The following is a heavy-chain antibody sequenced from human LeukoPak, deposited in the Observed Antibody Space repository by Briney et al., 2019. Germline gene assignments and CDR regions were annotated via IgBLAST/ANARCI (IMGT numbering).Heavy chain of an antibody. Sequence: GGSLRLSCAASGVTFSSYSMNWVRQAPGQGLEWVSYISSSSSTTYYADSVKGRFTISRDNAKNSLYLQMNSLRDEDTAVYYYAREKWFGELVSDAGVGDYYGMDVWGQGTTVTVSS. J-gene: IGHJ6*02. CDR3: AREKWFGELVSDAGVGDYYGMDV. D-gene: IGHD3-10*01. CDR2: ISSSSSTT. V-gene: IGHV3-48*02. CDR1: GVTFSSYS.